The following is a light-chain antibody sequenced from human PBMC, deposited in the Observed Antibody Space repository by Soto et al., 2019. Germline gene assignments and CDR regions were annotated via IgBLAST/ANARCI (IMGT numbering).Light chain of an antibody. CDR1: SXGVGGYNY. CDR3: SSYTSSSTLV. CDR2: EVS. V-gene: IGLV2-14*01. J-gene: IGLJ1*01. Sequence: QSVLTQPASVSGSPGQSITISCTGTSXGVGGYNYVSWYQQHPGKAPKLMIYEVSNRPSGVSNRFSGSKSGNTASLTISGLQAEDEADYYCSSYTSSSTLVFGTGTKVTVL.